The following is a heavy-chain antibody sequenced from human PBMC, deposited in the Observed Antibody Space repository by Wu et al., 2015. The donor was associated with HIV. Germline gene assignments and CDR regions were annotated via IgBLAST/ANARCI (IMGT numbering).Heavy chain of an antibody. CDR2: IIPPFGTP. CDR1: GGTFSSYG. CDR3: ARDLARDTMIRDRPRYPMDV. J-gene: IGHJ6*02. D-gene: IGHD3-10*01. Sequence: QVQLVQSGAEVKKPGSSVKVSCKASGGTFSSYGFTWVRQAPGQGLDWMGGIIPPFGTPNYAQKFQGRVTISTDESTATVYMELSSLRFEDTAVYYCARDLARDTMIRDRPRYPMDVWGQGTTVTVSS. V-gene: IGHV1-69*05.